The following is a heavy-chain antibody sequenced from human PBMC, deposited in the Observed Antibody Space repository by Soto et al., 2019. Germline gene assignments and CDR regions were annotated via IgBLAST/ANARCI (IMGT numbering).Heavy chain of an antibody. J-gene: IGHJ4*02. Sequence: DVQLLESGGGLVQPGGSLRLSCAASGFTFANHAMYWVRQAPGKGLEWVSSTRPGGDSTDYADSVKGRFTISRDNSKSTLYLQLNSLGVEDTAICYCAIARGSTYGFFDYWGRGTLVTVSS. CDR1: GFTFANHA. V-gene: IGHV3-23*01. D-gene: IGHD5-18*01. CDR3: AIARGSTYGFFDY. CDR2: TRPGGDST.